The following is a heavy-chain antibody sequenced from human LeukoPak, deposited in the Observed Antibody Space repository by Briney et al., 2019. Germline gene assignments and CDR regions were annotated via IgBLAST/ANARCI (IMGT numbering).Heavy chain of an antibody. CDR2: ISYSSNYI. CDR1: GFTFSSYS. CDR3: ARGSSGWYGFLDY. D-gene: IGHD6-19*01. V-gene: IGHV3-21*04. Sequence: GGSLRLSCAASGFTFSSYSMNWVRQAPGKGLEWVSSISYSSNYIYYADSVKGRFTISRDNAKNSLYLQMNSLRAEDTAVYYCARGSSGWYGFLDYWGQGTLVTVSS. J-gene: IGHJ4*02.